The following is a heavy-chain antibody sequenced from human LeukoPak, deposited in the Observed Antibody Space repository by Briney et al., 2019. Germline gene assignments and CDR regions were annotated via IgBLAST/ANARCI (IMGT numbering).Heavy chain of an antibody. D-gene: IGHD3-22*01. CDR1: GFTFSSYG. CDR2: ISYDGSNK. Sequence: TGGSLRLSCAASGFTFSSYGMHWVRQAPGKGPEWVAVISYDGSNKYYADSVKGRFTISRDNSKNTLYLQMNSLRAEDTAVYYCAKDYYDSSVWGQGTLVTVSS. J-gene: IGHJ4*02. V-gene: IGHV3-30*18. CDR3: AKDYYDSSV.